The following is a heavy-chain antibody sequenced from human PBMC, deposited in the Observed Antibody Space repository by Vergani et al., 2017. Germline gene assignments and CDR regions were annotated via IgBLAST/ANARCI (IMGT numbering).Heavy chain of an antibody. J-gene: IGHJ1*01. CDR2: IYYTGTT. V-gene: IGHV4-39*01. CDR1: GVSIGSNSYY. D-gene: IGHD6-19*01. Sequence: QLRLQESGPGLVKPSETLSLTCTVSGVSIGSNSYYWGWIRQPPGKGLEWIGTIYYTGTTYYNEAHKSRLTISVDTSKNQFSLNLTSVTAADTAVYYCTRHGRSGWAGYFQHWGQGTLVTASS. CDR3: TRHGRSGWAGYFQH.